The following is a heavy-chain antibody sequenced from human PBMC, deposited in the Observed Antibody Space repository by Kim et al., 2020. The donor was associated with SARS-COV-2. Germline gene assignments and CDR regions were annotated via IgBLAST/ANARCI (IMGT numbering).Heavy chain of an antibody. CDR1: GFTFSSYG. CDR2: ISYDGSNK. V-gene: IGHV3-30*18. J-gene: IGHJ3*02. Sequence: GGSLRLSCAASGFTFSSYGMHWVRQAPGKGLEWVAVISYDGSNKYYADSVKGRFTISRDNSKNTLYLQMNSLRAEDTAVYYCAKEAFDIWGQGTMVTVSS. CDR3: AKEAFDI.